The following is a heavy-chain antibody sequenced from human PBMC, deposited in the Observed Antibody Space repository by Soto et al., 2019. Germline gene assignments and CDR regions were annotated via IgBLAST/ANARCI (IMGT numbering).Heavy chain of an antibody. J-gene: IGHJ4*02. CDR1: GLTFSSYW. V-gene: IGHV3-74*01. CDR3: ARAPYSSGWWGFDY. Sequence: PGGSLRLCCAASGLTFSSYWMPWVRQAPGKGLVWVSRTSTDGSVTTYADSVKGRLTISRDNAKNTLYLQMNSLRTEDTAVYYCARAPYSSGWWGFDYWGEGT. D-gene: IGHD6-19*01. CDR2: TSTDGSVT.